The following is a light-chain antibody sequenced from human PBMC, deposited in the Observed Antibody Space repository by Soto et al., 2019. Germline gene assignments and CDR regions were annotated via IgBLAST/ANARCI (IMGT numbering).Light chain of an antibody. J-gene: IGKJ1*01. CDR3: MQATHFPRS. V-gene: IGKV2-24*01. CDR1: QSLAHGNGDTY. CDR2: KVS. Sequence: EIVLTQTPLSSPVTLGQPASISCRSSQSLAHGNGDTYLSWLQQRPGQPPRVLIYKVSNRFSGVPDRFCGGGAGTDFTLKISRVEPEDVGVYYCMQATHFPRSFGQGTKVEIK.